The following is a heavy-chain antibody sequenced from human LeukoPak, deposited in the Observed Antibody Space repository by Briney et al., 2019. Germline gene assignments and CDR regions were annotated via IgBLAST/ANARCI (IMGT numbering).Heavy chain of an antibody. CDR1: GGSISSYY. Sequence: PSETLSLTCTVSGGSISSYYWSWIRKPARKGLEWIGRIYTSGSTNYNPSLKRRVTMSVDTSKNQFSLKLRSVTAADTAVYYCARGYNWGSPTRNFYYLDVWGKGTTVTVSS. J-gene: IGHJ6*03. V-gene: IGHV4-4*07. CDR2: IYTSGST. CDR3: ARGYNWGSPTRNFYYLDV. D-gene: IGHD7-27*01.